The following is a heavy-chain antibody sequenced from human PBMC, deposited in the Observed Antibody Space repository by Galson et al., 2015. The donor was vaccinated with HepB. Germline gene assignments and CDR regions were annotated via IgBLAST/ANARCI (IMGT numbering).Heavy chain of an antibody. CDR1: GFTFSSYS. CDR3: ARDGPKYGSGSYYEYFDY. Sequence: SLRLSCAASGFTFSSYSMNWVRQAPGKGLEWVSSISSSSSYIYYADSVKGRFTISRDNAKNSLYLQMNSLRAEDTAVYYCARDGPKYGSGSYYEYFDYWGQGTLVTVSS. V-gene: IGHV3-21*01. CDR2: ISSSSSYI. J-gene: IGHJ4*02. D-gene: IGHD3-10*01.